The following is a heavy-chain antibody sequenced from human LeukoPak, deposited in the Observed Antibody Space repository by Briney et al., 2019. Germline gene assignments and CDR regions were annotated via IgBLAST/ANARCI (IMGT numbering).Heavy chain of an antibody. CDR2: ISHDGSNQ. D-gene: IGHD3-3*01. CDR1: GFTFSGFG. CDR3: AKHGVARFYDREAHFDH. Sequence: GGSLSLSCSASGFTFSGFGLHWVRQAPGKGLEWVALISHDGSNQYYADSVKGRFTISRDNSKNTLYLQMNSLSAEDTAVYYCAKHGVARFYDREAHFDHWGQGTLVTVSS. J-gene: IGHJ5*02. V-gene: IGHV3-30*18.